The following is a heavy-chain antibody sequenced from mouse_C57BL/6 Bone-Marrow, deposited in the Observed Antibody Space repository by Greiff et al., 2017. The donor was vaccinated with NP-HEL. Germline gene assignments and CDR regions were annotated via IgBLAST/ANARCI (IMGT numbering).Heavy chain of an antibody. J-gene: IGHJ1*03. V-gene: IGHV5-4*01. CDR3: ARDRGWLLRYWYFDV. CDR2: ISDGGSYT. D-gene: IGHD2-3*01. Sequence: EVQVVESGGGLVKPGGSLKLSCAASGFTFSSYAMSWVRQTPEKRLEWVATISDGGSYTYSPDNVKGRFTISRDNAKNNLYLQMSHLKSEDTAMYYCARDRGWLLRYWYFDVWGTGTTVTVSS. CDR1: GFTFSSYA.